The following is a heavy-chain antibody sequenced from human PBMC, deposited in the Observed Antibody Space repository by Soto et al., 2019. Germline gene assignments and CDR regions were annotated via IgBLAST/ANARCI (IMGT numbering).Heavy chain of an antibody. CDR2: IFSSDST. Sequence: QVQLQESGPGLVKSSGTLSLTCTVSGDSIRSYYWNWVRQPAGQGLEWIGRIFSSDSTNYNSSLKNRVTMSIDTSKKQISLKLSSVTAADTAVYFCARGSKTAVAAFDTWGQGTLVRVSS. V-gene: IGHV4-4*07. J-gene: IGHJ4*02. CDR3: ARGSKTAVAAFDT. D-gene: IGHD2-15*01. CDR1: GDSIRSYY.